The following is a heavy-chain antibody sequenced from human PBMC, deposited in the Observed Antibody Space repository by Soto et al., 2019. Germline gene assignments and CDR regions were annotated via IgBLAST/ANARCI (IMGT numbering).Heavy chain of an antibody. Sequence: QVQLVESGGGVVQPGRSLRLSCAASGFTFSSYGMHWVRQAPGMGLEWVAVISYDGSNKYYADSVKGRFTISRDNSKNTLYLPMNSLRAEDTAVYYCAKALRRHLRLQAAFDISGQGTMVTVSS. CDR2: ISYDGSNK. CDR1: GFTFSSYG. V-gene: IGHV3-30*18. J-gene: IGHJ3*02. D-gene: IGHD3-3*01. CDR3: AKALRRHLRLQAAFDI.